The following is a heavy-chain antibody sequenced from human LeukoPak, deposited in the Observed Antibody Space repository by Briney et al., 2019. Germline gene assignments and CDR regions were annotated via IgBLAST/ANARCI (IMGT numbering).Heavy chain of an antibody. CDR3: ARQSGTYYVALSSDY. D-gene: IGHD1-26*01. Sequence: SLRLSFAPSGFTFSTYEMNWVRQAPGKALEWVSFISRSGNTIYYADSVKGRFTISRDNAKNSLYLQMTSLRAEDTAVYYCARQSGTYYVALSSDYWGQGTLVTVSS. V-gene: IGHV3-48*03. J-gene: IGHJ4*02. CDR2: ISRSGNTI. CDR1: GFTFSTYE.